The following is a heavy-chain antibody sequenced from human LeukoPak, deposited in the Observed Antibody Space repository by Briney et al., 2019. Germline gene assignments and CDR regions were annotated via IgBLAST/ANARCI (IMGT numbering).Heavy chain of an antibody. Sequence: GGSLRLSCAASGFTFSSCGMSWVRQAPGKGLEWVSAISGSGGSTYYADSVKGRFTISRDNSKNTLYLQMNSLRAEDTAVYYCAKVFPLVSSDYYQGRGGYYFDNWGQGTLVTVSS. J-gene: IGHJ4*02. CDR3: AKVFPLVSSDYYQGRGGYYFDN. CDR1: GFTFSSCG. CDR2: ISGSGGST. V-gene: IGHV3-23*01. D-gene: IGHD3-22*01.